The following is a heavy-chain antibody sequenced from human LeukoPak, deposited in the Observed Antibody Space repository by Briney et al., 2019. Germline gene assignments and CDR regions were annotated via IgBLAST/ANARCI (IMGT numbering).Heavy chain of an antibody. D-gene: IGHD3-22*01. V-gene: IGHV1-18*01. Sequence: ASVKVSCKASGYTFTSDGISWVRQAPGQGLEWMGWISAYNGNTNYAQKLQGRVTMTTDTSTSTAYMELRSLRSDDTAVYYCARWKYYYDSSGPRNAFDIWGQGTMVTVSS. J-gene: IGHJ3*02. CDR1: GYTFTSDG. CDR3: ARWKYYYDSSGPRNAFDI. CDR2: ISAYNGNT.